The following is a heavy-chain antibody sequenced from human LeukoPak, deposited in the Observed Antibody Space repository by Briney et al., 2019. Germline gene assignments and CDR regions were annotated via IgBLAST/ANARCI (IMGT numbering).Heavy chain of an antibody. CDR3: ARRCGGSCGGYFDY. CDR1: GYRFTSYW. J-gene: IGHJ4*02. V-gene: IGHV5-51*01. Sequence: GASLKISCQGSGYRFTSYWIGWVRQLPGKGLAWIGIIYPGDSDTRYSPSYQGQVTISADKSISTAYLQWSSLKASDTAMYYCARRCGGSCGGYFDYWGQGTLVTVSS. CDR2: IYPGDSDT. D-gene: IGHD2-15*01.